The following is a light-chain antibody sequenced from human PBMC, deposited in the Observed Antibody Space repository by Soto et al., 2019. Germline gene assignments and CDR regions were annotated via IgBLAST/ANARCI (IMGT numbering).Light chain of an antibody. CDR3: SSYTSSSTPHVV. V-gene: IGLV2-14*01. CDR1: SIDVGGYNY. J-gene: IGLJ2*01. CDR2: DVS. Sequence: QSALTQPASVSGSPGQSITISCTGTSIDVGGYNYVSWYQQQPGKAPKLMIYDVSNRPSGVSNRFSGSKSGNTASLTISGLQAEDESDYYCSSYTSSSTPHVVFGGGTKLTVL.